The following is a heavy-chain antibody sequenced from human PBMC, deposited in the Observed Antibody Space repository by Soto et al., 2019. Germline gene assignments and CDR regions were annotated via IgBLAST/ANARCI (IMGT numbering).Heavy chain of an antibody. CDR3: ARDAPSDDHWSGYSHGMDV. CDR2: ISVSGSTT. D-gene: IGHD3-3*01. Sequence: WGSLRLSCAASGFTFIIYEMNWFRQSPGKWLEWVSYISVSGSTTYYADSVKGRFTISRDNAKNSLYLQMNSLRAEDTAVYYCARDAPSDDHWSGYSHGMDVWGQGTTVTVSS. J-gene: IGHJ6*02. CDR1: GFTFIIYE. V-gene: IGHV3-48*03.